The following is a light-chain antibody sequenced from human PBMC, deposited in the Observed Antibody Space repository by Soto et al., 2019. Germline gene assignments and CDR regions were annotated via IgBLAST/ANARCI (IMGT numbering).Light chain of an antibody. CDR3: QQYGSSPRPWT. V-gene: IGKV1-5*01. CDR1: QSISSW. Sequence: DIQMTQSPSTLPESVGYRVTIPCRASQSISSWLAWYQQKTGKAPKLLLYDASSLESGVPSRFSGSGSGTDFTLTISRLEPEDFALYYCQQYGSSPRPWTFGQGTKVDIK. J-gene: IGKJ1*01. CDR2: DAS.